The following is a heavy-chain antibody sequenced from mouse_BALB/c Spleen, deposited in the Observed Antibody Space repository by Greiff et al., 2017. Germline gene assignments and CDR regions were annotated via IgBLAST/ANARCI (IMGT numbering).Heavy chain of an antibody. Sequence: EVKLMESGPGLVKPSQSLSLTCSVTGYSITSGYYWNWIRQFPGNKLEWMGYISYDGSNNYNPSLKNRISITRDTSKNQFFLKLNSVTTEDTATYYCAREGHGGFAYWGQGTLVTVSA. CDR3: AREGHGGFAY. CDR2: ISYDGSN. V-gene: IGHV3-6*02. CDR1: GYSITSGYY. J-gene: IGHJ3*01.